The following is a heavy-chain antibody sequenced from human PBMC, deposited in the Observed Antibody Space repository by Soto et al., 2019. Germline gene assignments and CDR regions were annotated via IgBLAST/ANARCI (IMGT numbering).Heavy chain of an antibody. Sequence: QLQLQESGPGLVKPSETLSLTCTVSGGSISSSSYYWGWIRQPPGKGLEWIGSIYYSGSTYYNPSTKSGVTISVDTSKNQSSLKLSSVTAADRAVTYRARHRPPYAKDYGSGSYYNRMVAEGFDPWGQGTLVTVSS. V-gene: IGHV4-39*01. CDR2: IYYSGST. CDR1: GGSISSSSYY. J-gene: IGHJ5*02. D-gene: IGHD3-10*01. CDR3: ARHRPPYAKDYGSGSYYNRMVAEGFDP.